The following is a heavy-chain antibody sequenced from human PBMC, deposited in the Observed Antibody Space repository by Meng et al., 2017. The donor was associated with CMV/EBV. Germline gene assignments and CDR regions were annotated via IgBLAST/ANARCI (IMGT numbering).Heavy chain of an antibody. Sequence: QVPLVQSGAEVKKPGASVRVFCKASGYTFTSYGISWVRQAPGQGLEWMGWISAYNGNTNYAQKLQGRVTMTTDTSTSTAYMELRSLRSDDTAVYYCARDAVVPADAPFHYWGQGTLVTVSS. D-gene: IGHD2-2*01. CDR2: ISAYNGNT. CDR3: ARDAVVPADAPFHY. CDR1: GYTFTSYG. V-gene: IGHV1-18*01. J-gene: IGHJ4*02.